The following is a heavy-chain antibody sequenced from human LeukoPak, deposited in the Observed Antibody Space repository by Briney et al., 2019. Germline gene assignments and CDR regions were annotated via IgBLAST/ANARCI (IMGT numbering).Heavy chain of an antibody. J-gene: IGHJ4*02. CDR2: ISGSGGST. Sequence: GGSLRLSCAASGFTFSSYAMSWVRQAPGKGLEWVSAISGSGGSTYYADSVKGRFTISRDNSKNTLYLQMNSLRAEDTAVYYCARGPYYYDSSGYSGKTLYFDYWGQGTLVTVSS. V-gene: IGHV3-23*01. CDR1: GFTFSSYA. CDR3: ARGPYYYDSSGYSGKTLYFDY. D-gene: IGHD3-22*01.